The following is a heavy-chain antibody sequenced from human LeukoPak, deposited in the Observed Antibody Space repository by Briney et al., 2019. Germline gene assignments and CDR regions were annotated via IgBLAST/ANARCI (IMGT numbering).Heavy chain of an antibody. CDR2: IYYSGST. CDR1: GASISSGDYY. Sequence: SETLSLTCIVSGASISSGDYYWSWIRQPPGKGLEWIGYIYYSGSTYYNPSLKSRVTISVDTSKNQSSLKLSSVTAADTAVYYCARELRADFGSGYKSLFDYWGQGTLVTVSS. V-gene: IGHV4-30-4*08. D-gene: IGHD3-22*01. CDR3: ARELRADFGSGYKSLFDY. J-gene: IGHJ4*02.